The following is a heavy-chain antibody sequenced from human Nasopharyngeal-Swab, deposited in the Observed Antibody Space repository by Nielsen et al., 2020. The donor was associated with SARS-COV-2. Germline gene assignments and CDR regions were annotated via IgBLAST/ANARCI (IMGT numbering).Heavy chain of an antibody. D-gene: IGHD3/OR15-3a*01. J-gene: IGHJ4*02. V-gene: IGHV4-59*01. CDR2: VFNSGST. CDR3: ARVQVDDDFWTGYHFDY. CDR1: GGSMNSYY. Sequence: SETLSLTCTVSGGSMNSYYWYWIRQPPGKGLEWIGYVFNSGSTEYSTSFKRRATISVDTSNNQFSLKLSSVTAADTAVYFCARVQVDDDFWTGYHFDYWGQGTLVTVSS.